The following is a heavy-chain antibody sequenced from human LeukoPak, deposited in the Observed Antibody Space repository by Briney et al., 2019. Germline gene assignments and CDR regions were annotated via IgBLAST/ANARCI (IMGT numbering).Heavy chain of an antibody. CDR1: GNYW. Sequence: LSGGSLRLSCAASGNYWMHWVRQAPGMGLVWVSHVNSDGSWTSHADSVKGRFTISKDNAKNTVYLQMNNLRTEDTAVYYCVSFYETNWGRGTLVTVSS. CDR2: VNSDGSWT. J-gene: IGHJ4*02. CDR3: VSFYETN. V-gene: IGHV3-74*01. D-gene: IGHD2-2*01.